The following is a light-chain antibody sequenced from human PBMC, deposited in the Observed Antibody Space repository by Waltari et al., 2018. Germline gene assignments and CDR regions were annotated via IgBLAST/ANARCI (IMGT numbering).Light chain of an antibody. V-gene: IGLV2-14*01. CDR1: PIDLGGYNY. Sequence: QSALTQPSSVSGPPGQSITISCPGTPIDLGGYNYVSWYHQNPGKAPKLLIYDVNSRPSGVSNRFSGSKSGNTASLIISGLQAEDEADYYCCSFTSSSTWVFGGGTKLTVL. CDR2: DVN. J-gene: IGLJ3*02. CDR3: CSFTSSSTWV.